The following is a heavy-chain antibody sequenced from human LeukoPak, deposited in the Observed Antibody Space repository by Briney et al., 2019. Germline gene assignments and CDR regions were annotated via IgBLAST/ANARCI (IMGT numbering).Heavy chain of an antibody. J-gene: IGHJ2*01. V-gene: IGHV4-61*01. Sequence: SETLSLTCTVSGGSVSSASYYWSWIRQPPGKRLEWIGYMYNSGSTKYSPSLNSRATISLDTSKNQFSLKLSSVTAADTAVYYCETSSTYCSGTSCYDWFFDLWGRGTLVTVSS. D-gene: IGHD2-2*01. CDR1: GGSVSSASYY. CDR3: ETSSTYCSGTSCYDWFFDL. CDR2: MYNSGST.